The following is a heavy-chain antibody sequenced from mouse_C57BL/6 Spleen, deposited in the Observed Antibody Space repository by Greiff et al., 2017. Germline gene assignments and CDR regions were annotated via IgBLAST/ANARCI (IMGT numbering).Heavy chain of an antibody. CDR1: GYTFTSYW. D-gene: IGHD2-4*01. Sequence: VQLQQPGAELVKPGASVKLSCKASGYTFTSYWMHWVKQRPGQGLEWIGMIHPNSGSTNYNEKFKSKATLTVDKSSSTAYMQLSSLTSDDSAVYYCARGSLTMTSYYFDYWGQGTTLTVSS. CDR3: ARGSLTMTSYYFDY. CDR2: IHPNSGST. V-gene: IGHV1-64*01. J-gene: IGHJ2*01.